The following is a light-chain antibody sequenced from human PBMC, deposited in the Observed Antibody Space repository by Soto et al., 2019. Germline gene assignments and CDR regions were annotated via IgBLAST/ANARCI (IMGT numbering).Light chain of an antibody. CDR3: QQRSNWPLK. J-gene: IGKJ1*01. Sequence: EIVLTQSPATLSLSPGERDTLSCRASQSVSSYLAWYQQKPGQAPRLLIYDASNRATGIPARFSGSGSGTDFTLSISSLLLEDFAVYYCQQRSNWPLKFGQGTKV. V-gene: IGKV3-11*01. CDR2: DAS. CDR1: QSVSSY.